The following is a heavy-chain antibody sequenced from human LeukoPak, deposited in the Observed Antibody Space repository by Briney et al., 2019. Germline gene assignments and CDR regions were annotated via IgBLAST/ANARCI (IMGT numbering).Heavy chain of an antibody. CDR2: MYYSGST. V-gene: IGHV4-39*07. CDR3: ARWAGSPFDY. J-gene: IGHJ4*02. D-gene: IGHD1-14*01. CDR1: GGSISRRDYY. Sequence: SETLSLTCTVAGGSISRRDYYWGWIRQPPGKGLEWIGSMYYSGSTYYNPSLKSRVTISVDTSKNQFSLNLSSVTAADTAVYFCARWAGSPFDYWGQGTLVTVSS.